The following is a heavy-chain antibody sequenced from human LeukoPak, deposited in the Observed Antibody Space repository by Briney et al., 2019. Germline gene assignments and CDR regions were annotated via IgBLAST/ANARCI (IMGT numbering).Heavy chain of an antibody. J-gene: IGHJ4*02. Sequence: GGSLRLSCAASGFTFSSYWMSWVRHAPGKRLEWVANIKQDGSEKYYLDSVKGRFTISRDNAKNSLYLQMNSLRAEDTAVYYCASEYYYGSGSIGYWGQGTLVTVSS. D-gene: IGHD3-10*01. CDR3: ASEYYYGSGSIGY. CDR1: GFTFSSYW. V-gene: IGHV3-7*01. CDR2: IKQDGSEK.